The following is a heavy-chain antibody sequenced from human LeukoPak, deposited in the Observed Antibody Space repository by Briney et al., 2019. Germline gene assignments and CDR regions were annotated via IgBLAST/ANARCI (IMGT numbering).Heavy chain of an antibody. J-gene: IGHJ4*02. D-gene: IGHD5-18*01. V-gene: IGHV3-7*01. CDR3: ASAMVDY. CDR1: GFTFGSYW. Sequence: PGGSLRLSCAASGFTFGSYWMSWVRQAPGKGLEWVANIKQDGSEKYYVDSVKGRFTISRDNAKNSLYLQMNSLRAEDTAVYYCASAMVDYWGQGTLVTVSS. CDR2: IKQDGSEK.